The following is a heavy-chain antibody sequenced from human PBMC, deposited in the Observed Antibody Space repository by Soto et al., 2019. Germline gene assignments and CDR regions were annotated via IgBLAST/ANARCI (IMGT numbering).Heavy chain of an antibody. D-gene: IGHD6-6*01. V-gene: IGHV3-30-3*01. Sequence: TGGSLRLSCAASGFTFSSYAMHWVRQAPGKGLEWVAVISYDGSNKYYADSVKGRFTISRDNSKNTLYLQMNSLRAEDTAVYYCARDSAALDAFDIWGQGTMVTVSS. CDR1: GFTFSSYA. CDR2: ISYDGSNK. J-gene: IGHJ3*02. CDR3: ARDSAALDAFDI.